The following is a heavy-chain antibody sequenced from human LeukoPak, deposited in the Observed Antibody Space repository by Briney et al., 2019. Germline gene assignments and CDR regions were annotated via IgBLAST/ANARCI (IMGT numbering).Heavy chain of an antibody. CDR3: ARGRTVGGEDYDIGVDY. CDR1: GYTFTGYY. D-gene: IGHD3-9*01. Sequence: ASVKVSCKASGYTFTGYYMHWVRQAPGQGLEWMGWINPNSGGTNYAQKFQGWVTMTRDTSISTAYMELSSLRSEDTAVYYCARGRTVGGEDYDIGVDYWGQGTLVTVSS. J-gene: IGHJ4*02. V-gene: IGHV1-2*04. CDR2: INPNSGGT.